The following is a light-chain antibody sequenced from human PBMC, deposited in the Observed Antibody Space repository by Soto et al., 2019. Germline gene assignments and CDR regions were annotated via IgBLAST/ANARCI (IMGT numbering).Light chain of an antibody. V-gene: IGKV3-20*01. CDR1: QSVTNNH. J-gene: IGKJ1*01. Sequence: GERSTLSCSASQSVTNNHLAWYQQRPGLAPRLLIYGASSRASGIPDRFSGSGSGTVFTLTISRLEHEDFAVYYSQQDGRSRKFGQGTKV. CDR2: GAS. CDR3: QQDGRSRK.